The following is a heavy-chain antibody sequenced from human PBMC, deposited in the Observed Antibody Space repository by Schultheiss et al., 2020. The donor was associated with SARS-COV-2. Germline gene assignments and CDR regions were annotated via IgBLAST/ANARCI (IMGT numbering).Heavy chain of an antibody. Sequence: ASVKVSCKASGYTFTGYYMHWVRQAPGQGLEWMGIINPSGGSTSYAQKFQGRVTMTRDTSTSTVYMELSSLRSEDTAVYYCARWNYDILTGYPRSYYYYYGMDVWGQGTTVTVSS. D-gene: IGHD3-9*01. J-gene: IGHJ6*02. V-gene: IGHV1-46*01. CDR2: INPSGGST. CDR1: GYTFTGYY. CDR3: ARWNYDILTGYPRSYYYYYGMDV.